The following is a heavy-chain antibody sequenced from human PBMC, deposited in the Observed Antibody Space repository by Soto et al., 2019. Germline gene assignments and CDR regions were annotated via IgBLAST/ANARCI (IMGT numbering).Heavy chain of an antibody. CDR3: AKSYYYDSSGYYLFFDY. CDR2: ISGSGGST. V-gene: IGHV3-23*01. CDR1: GFTFSSYA. D-gene: IGHD3-22*01. J-gene: IGHJ4*02. Sequence: VGSLRLSCAASGFTFSSYAMSWVRQAPGKGLEWVSAISGSGGSTYYADSVRGRFTISRDNSKNTLYLQMNSLRAEDTAVYYCAKSYYYDSSGYYLFFDYWAREPWSPSPQ.